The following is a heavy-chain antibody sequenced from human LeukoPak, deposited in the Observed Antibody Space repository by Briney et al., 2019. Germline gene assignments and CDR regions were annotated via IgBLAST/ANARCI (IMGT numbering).Heavy chain of an antibody. D-gene: IGHD4-17*01. CDR2: IIPILGIA. CDR1: GGTFSSYA. CDR3: ASRTGDHYYYGMDV. Sequence: GASVKVSCKASGGTFSSYAISWVRQAPGQGLEWMGRIIPILGIANYAQKFQGRVTITADKSTSTAYMELSSLRSEDTAVCYCASRTGDHYYYGMDVWGQGTTVTVSS. J-gene: IGHJ6*02. V-gene: IGHV1-69*04.